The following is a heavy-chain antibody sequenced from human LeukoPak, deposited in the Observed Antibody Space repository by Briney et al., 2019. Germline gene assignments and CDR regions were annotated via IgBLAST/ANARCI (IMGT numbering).Heavy chain of an antibody. CDR1: GGSISSSSYY. Sequence: SETLSLTCTVSGGSISSSSYYWGWIRQPPGKGLEWIGSIYYSGSTYYNPSLKSRVTISVDTSKNQFSLKLSSVTAADTAVYYCARHIAAAGTYFDYWGQGTLVTVSS. D-gene: IGHD6-13*01. CDR2: IYYSGST. J-gene: IGHJ4*02. V-gene: IGHV4-39*01. CDR3: ARHIAAAGTYFDY.